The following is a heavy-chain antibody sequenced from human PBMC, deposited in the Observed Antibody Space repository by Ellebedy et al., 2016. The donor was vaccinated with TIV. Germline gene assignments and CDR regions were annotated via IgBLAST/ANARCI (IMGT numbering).Heavy chain of an antibody. CDR1: GGSISSGDYY. J-gene: IGHJ4*02. CDR3: ARVISKRYGSGVTQPDYFDY. CDR2: IYYSGST. D-gene: IGHD3-10*01. Sequence: SETLSLTXTVSGGSISSGDYYWSWIRQPPGKGLEWIGYIYYSGSTYYNPSLKSRVTISVDTSKNQFSLKLSSVTAADTAVYYCARVISKRYGSGVTQPDYFDYWGQGTLVTVSS. V-gene: IGHV4-30-4*01.